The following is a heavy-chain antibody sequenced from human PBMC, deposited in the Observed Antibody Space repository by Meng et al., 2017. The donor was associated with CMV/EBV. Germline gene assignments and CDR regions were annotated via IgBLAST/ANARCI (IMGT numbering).Heavy chain of an antibody. CDR1: GGSFSGYY. Sequence: SQTPSLTRAVYGGSFSGYYWSWIRQPPGKGLEWSGEINHSGSTNYNPSLKSRVTISVDTSKNQFSLKLSSVTAADTAVYYCARGLTTVNTYYFDYWGQGTLVTVSS. CDR3: ARGLTTVNTYYFDY. CDR2: INHSGST. V-gene: IGHV4-34*01. J-gene: IGHJ4*02. D-gene: IGHD4-17*01.